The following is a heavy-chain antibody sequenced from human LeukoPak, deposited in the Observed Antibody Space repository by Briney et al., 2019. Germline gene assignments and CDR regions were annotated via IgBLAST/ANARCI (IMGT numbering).Heavy chain of an antibody. V-gene: IGHV3-30*19. CDR2: IQYDGSNE. CDR1: GFTFSSYG. Sequence: PGGSLRLSCAASGFTFSSYGMHWVRQAPGKGLEWVAYIQYDGSNEQYADSVKGRFSISRDSSKNILYLQMNSLRAEDTAVYYCARSRRRELLGTYFDYWGQGTLVTVSS. CDR3: ARSRRRELLGTYFDY. J-gene: IGHJ4*02. D-gene: IGHD1-26*01.